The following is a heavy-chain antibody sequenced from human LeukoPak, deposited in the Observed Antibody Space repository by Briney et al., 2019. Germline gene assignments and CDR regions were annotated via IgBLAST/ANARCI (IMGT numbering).Heavy chain of an antibody. V-gene: IGHV3-30*04. J-gene: IGHJ4*02. CDR2: ISYDGTNK. D-gene: IGHD6-19*01. Sequence: GGSLSHPRAASGFTFSSYAMHWVRQAPGKGLERVAVISYDGTNKYYADSVKGHFTFSRDNSKNTLHLQMNSLRVEDTAVYYCARAQSSGSSTLFVYWGRLTLVTVSS. CDR1: GFTFSSYA. CDR3: ARAQSSGSSTLFVY.